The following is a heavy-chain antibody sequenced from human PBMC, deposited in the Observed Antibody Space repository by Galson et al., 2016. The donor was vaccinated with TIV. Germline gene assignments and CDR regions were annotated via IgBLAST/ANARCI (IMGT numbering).Heavy chain of an antibody. CDR3: ATGPNYGDFGGPEFEN. J-gene: IGHJ4*02. D-gene: IGHD4-17*01. V-gene: IGHV3-33*01. CDR2: TWFDGSNK. Sequence: SLRLSCAASGFTFSTYGMQWVRQAPGKGLEWVAATWFDGSNKYYGDSVKGRFTISRDNSKNTLYLQMNSLRAEDTAVYYCATGPNYGDFGGPEFENWGRGTLVTVSS. CDR1: GFTFSTYG.